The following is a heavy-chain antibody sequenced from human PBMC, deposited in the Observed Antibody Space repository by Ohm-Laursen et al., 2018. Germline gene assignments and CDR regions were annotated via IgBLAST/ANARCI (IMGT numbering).Heavy chain of an antibody. D-gene: IGHD4-17*01. J-gene: IGHJ4*02. V-gene: IGHV3-48*03. Sequence: SLRLSCAASGFTFSSYEMNWVRQAPGKGLEWVSYISSSGSTIYYADSVKGRFTISRDNAKNSLYLQMSGLRGEDTAVYYSARGAPFYGGFDYWGQGTLVTVSS. CDR2: ISSSGSTI. CDR1: GFTFSSYE. CDR3: ARGAPFYGGFDY.